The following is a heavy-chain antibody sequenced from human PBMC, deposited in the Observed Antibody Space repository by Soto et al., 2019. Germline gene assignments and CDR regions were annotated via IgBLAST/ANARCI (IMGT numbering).Heavy chain of an antibody. CDR3: ARGDVLRFLEWLFDYYGMDV. CDR2: ISGSGGST. J-gene: IGHJ6*02. Sequence: GGSLRLSCAASGFTFSSYAMSWVRQAPGKGLEWVSTISGSGGSTDYADSVKGRFTISRDNSKNTLYLQMNSLRAEDTAVYYCARGDVLRFLEWLFDYYGMDVWGQGTTVTVSS. CDR1: GFTFSSYA. D-gene: IGHD3-3*01. V-gene: IGHV3-23*01.